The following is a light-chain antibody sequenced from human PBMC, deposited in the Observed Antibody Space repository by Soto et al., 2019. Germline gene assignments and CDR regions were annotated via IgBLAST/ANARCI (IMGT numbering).Light chain of an antibody. V-gene: IGKV1-5*01. CDR2: DAS. J-gene: IGKJ4*02. CDR3: QHMRT. Sequence: GDRVTITCRASQNINNWIAWYQQKPGKAPKFLIYDASTLESGVPSRFSGSGSGTEFSLTISSLQPDDFGSYYCQHMRTFGLGTKVEMK. CDR1: QNINNW.